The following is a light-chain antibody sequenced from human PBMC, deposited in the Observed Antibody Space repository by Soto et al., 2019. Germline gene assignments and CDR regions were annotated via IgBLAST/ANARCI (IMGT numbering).Light chain of an antibody. Sequence: VMTQSPATLSVSPGERATLSCRASQNVGTYLAWYQQRPGQAPRLLIYDASYRATDIPPRFSGSGSGTDFTLTISSLEPEDFAVYYCQQRSNLITFGQGTRLEIK. CDR1: QNVGTY. CDR3: QQRSNLIT. J-gene: IGKJ5*01. V-gene: IGKV3-11*01. CDR2: DAS.